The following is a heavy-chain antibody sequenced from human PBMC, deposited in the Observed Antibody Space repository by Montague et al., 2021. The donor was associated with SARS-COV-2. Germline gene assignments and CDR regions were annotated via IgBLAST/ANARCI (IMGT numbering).Heavy chain of an antibody. D-gene: IGHD2-2*02. CDR2: IYYSGST. Sequence: LSLTCTVSGGSISSGGYYWSWIRQHPGKVLEWIGYIYYSGSTYYNPSLKSRVTISVDTSKNQFSLKLSSVTAADTAVYYCARVIAGYCSSTSCYTGWFDPWGQGTLVTVSS. CDR3: ARVIAGYCSSTSCYTGWFDP. V-gene: IGHV4-31*03. CDR1: GGSISSGGYY. J-gene: IGHJ5*02.